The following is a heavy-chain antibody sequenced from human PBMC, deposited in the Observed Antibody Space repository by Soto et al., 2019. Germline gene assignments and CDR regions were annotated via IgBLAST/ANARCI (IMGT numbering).Heavy chain of an antibody. CDR3: VRGRVPTYNGDQRWVRDY. V-gene: IGHV3-49*03. CDR1: GFTFGDHS. D-gene: IGHD4-17*01. CDR2: IRSKIHGGTT. Sequence: EVQLVESEGGLVEPGRSLRLSCTTSGFTFGDHSLNWFRQVPGQGLEWVGFIRSKIHGGTTEYAASVNGRFTVSRDDSKCIAYLQMNSLKIEDTGVYYCVRGRVPTYNGDQRWVRDYWGQGTLVTVPS. J-gene: IGHJ4*02.